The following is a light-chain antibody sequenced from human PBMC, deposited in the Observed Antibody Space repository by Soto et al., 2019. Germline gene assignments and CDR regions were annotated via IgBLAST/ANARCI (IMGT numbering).Light chain of an antibody. V-gene: IGKV3-20*01. J-gene: IGKJ1*01. CDR3: QHYGDSSWT. CDR2: GTS. CDR1: RSVSDTL. Sequence: EIVLTQSPGTLSLSPGERATLSCRADRSVSDTLLTWFQQKPGQAPRLLIFGTSNRAPGIPDRFSGSGSGTDFTLTISRLEPGDFAVYYCQHYGDSSWTFGQGTKVDIK.